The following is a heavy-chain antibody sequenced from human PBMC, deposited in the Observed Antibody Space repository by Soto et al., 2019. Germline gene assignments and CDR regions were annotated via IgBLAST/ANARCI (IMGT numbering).Heavy chain of an antibody. J-gene: IGHJ6*02. CDR3: ASPPYGDYYYYYYGMDV. V-gene: IGHV4-34*01. CDR2: IDHSGYT. Sequence: SETLSLTCAVYGGSFSGYYWHWIRQPPGKGLEWIGEIDHSGYTNYNPSLKSRVTISVDTSKNQFSLKLSSVTAADTAVYYCASPPYGDYYYYYYGMDVWGQGTTVTVSS. CDR1: GGSFSGYY. D-gene: IGHD4-17*01.